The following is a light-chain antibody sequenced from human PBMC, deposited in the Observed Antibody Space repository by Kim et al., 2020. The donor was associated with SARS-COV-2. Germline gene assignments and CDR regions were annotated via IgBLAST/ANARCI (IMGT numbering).Light chain of an antibody. Sequence: DIVMTQSPDSLAVSLGERATINCKSSQSVLYSSNNKNYLALYQQKPGQPPKLLIYWASTRESGVPDRFSGSGSGTDFTLTISSLQAEDVAVYYCQQYYSTLTFGGGTKVDIK. CDR1: QSVLYSSNNKNY. J-gene: IGKJ4*01. CDR2: WAS. CDR3: QQYYSTLT. V-gene: IGKV4-1*01.